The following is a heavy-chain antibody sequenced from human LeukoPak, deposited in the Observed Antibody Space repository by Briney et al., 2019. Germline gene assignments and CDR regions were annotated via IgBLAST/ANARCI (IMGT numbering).Heavy chain of an antibody. J-gene: IGHJ6*03. CDR2: IYHSGST. V-gene: IGHV4-30-2*01. CDR1: GGSISSGGYY. Sequence: SQTLSLTCTVFGGSISSGGYYWSWIRQPPGKGLEWIGYIYHSGSTYYNPSLKSRVTISVDRSKNQFSLKLSSVTAADTAVYYCARARSHYYYYMDVWGKGTTVTVSS. CDR3: ARARSHYYYYMDV. D-gene: IGHD1-14*01.